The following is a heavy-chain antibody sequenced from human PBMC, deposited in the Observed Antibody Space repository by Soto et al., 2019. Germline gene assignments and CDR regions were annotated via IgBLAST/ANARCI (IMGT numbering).Heavy chain of an antibody. D-gene: IGHD6-19*01. J-gene: IGHJ4*02. V-gene: IGHV3-23*01. Sequence: EVQLSESGGGLIQPGGSLRLSCVASGFTFRSYVMRWVRQAPGKGLEWVSDISGNADSTNYADSVRGRFTISRDNSKKTLDLQMNSLRVEETGRYYCVKGGAFKGVAGSDQWGQGTQVTVS. CDR3: VKGGAFKGVAGSDQ. CDR2: ISGNADST. CDR1: GFTFRSYV.